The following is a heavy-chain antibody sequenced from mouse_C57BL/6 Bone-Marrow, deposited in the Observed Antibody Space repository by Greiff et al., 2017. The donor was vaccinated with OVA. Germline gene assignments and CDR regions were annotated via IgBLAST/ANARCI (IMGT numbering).Heavy chain of an antibody. J-gene: IGHJ2*01. D-gene: IGHD2-4*01. CDR3: ARRGCYYDYDVYFDY. Sequence: VQLQQPGAELVKPGASVKLSCKASGYTFTSYWMHWVKQRPGQGLEWIGMIHPNSGSTNYNEKFKGKATLTVDKSSSTAYMRLSSLTSEDSAVYYCARRGCYYDYDVYFDYWGQGTTLTVSS. CDR1: GYTFTSYW. CDR2: IHPNSGST. V-gene: IGHV1-64*01.